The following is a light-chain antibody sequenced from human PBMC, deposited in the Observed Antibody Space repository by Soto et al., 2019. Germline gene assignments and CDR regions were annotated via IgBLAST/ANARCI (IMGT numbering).Light chain of an antibody. CDR3: QQSYNTPLT. Sequence: IEVTQSPSSLAASVGDRVTITCRASQTISTYVNWYRQKSGAAPELLIYDASTLQSGVPSRFRGGSSGTDFTLTISSLQLDDFATYYCQQSYNTPLTFGQGTKVEIK. CDR1: QTISTY. CDR2: DAS. J-gene: IGKJ1*01. V-gene: IGKV1-39*01.